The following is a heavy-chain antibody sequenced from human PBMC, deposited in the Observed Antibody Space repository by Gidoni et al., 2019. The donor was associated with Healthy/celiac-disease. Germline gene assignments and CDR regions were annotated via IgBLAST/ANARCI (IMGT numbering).Heavy chain of an antibody. V-gene: IGHV3-33*01. D-gene: IGHD6-6*01. Sequence: QVQLVESGGGVVQPVRSLRLSCAASGFTFSSYGMHWVRQAPGKGLEWVAVIWYDGSNKYYADSVKGRFTISRDNSKNTLYLQMNSLRAEDTAVYYCARDGGDSSSSGFDYWGQGTLVTVSS. CDR3: ARDGGDSSSSGFDY. CDR2: IWYDGSNK. J-gene: IGHJ4*02. CDR1: GFTFSSYG.